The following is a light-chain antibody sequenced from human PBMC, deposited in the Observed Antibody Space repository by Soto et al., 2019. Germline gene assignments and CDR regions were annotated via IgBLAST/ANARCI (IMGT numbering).Light chain of an antibody. CDR3: SSYAGSNNVL. V-gene: IGLV2-8*01. J-gene: IGLJ2*01. CDR1: GSDIGTYNF. CDR2: EVA. Sequence: QSVLTQPASVSGSPGQSITISCSGSGSDIGTYNFVSWYQHHPGRAPKLIISEVANRPSGVSDRFSGSKSGSTASLTVSGLQAEDEADYYCSSYAGSNNVLFGGGTKLTVL.